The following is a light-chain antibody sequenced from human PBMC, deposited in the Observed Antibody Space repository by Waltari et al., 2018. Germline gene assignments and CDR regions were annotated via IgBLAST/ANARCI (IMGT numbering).Light chain of an antibody. CDR3: QQRANWPPYT. J-gene: IGKJ2*01. Sequence: CRASQSINNYLAWYQQRPGQAPRLLIYDASTRATGIPARFSGSGSGTDFTLTISSLEPEDFAVYYCQQRANWPPYTFGQGTKLEI. V-gene: IGKV3-11*01. CDR2: DAS. CDR1: QSINNY.